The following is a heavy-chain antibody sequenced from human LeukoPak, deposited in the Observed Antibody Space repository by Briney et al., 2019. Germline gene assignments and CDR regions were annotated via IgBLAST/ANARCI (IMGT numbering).Heavy chain of an antibody. Sequence: SETLSLTCTVSGGSISSYYWSWIRQPAGKGLEWIGRIYNSGSTNYNTNYNPSLTSRVTMSVDTSKNQFSLKLNSVSAADTAVYFCARAIWYGSGTTAFDYWGQGTLVAVSP. J-gene: IGHJ4*02. V-gene: IGHV4-4*07. D-gene: IGHD3-10*01. CDR3: ARAIWYGSGTTAFDY. CDR1: GGSISSYY. CDR2: IYNSGST.